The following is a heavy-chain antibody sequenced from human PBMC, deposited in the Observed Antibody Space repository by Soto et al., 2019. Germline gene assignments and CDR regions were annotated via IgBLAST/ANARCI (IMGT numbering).Heavy chain of an antibody. CDR1: GGSISSSSYY. D-gene: IGHD3-9*01. CDR2: IYYSGST. J-gene: IGHJ3*02. Sequence: QLQLQESGPGLVKPSETLSLTCTVSGGSISSSSYYWGWIRQPPGKGLEWIGSIYYSGSTYYNPSLKSRVTISVDTSKNQFSLKLSSVTAADTAVYYCARHWGLDILTPYDAFDIWGQGTMVTVSS. V-gene: IGHV4-39*01. CDR3: ARHWGLDILTPYDAFDI.